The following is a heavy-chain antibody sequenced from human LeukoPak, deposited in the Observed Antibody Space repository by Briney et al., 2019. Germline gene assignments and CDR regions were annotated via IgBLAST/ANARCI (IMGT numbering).Heavy chain of an antibody. Sequence: GGSLRLSCAASGFTVSGNYMSWVRQAPGKGLEWVSVIYSGGSTYYPDSVRGRFTISRDNSKNTLYLQMNSLRAEDTAVYYCARVTGLRYFENWGQGTLVTVSS. J-gene: IGHJ4*02. D-gene: IGHD3-9*01. CDR3: ARVTGLRYFEN. CDR2: IYSGGST. CDR1: GFTVSGNY. V-gene: IGHV3-53*01.